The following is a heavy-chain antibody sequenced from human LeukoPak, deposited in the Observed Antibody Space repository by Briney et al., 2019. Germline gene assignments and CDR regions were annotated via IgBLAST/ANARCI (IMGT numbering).Heavy chain of an antibody. J-gene: IGHJ5*02. CDR3: AGFYGSGRDNWFDP. D-gene: IGHD3-10*01. Sequence: SETLSLTCTVSGGSISSCYWSWIRQPAGKGLEWIGRIYTSGSTNYNPSLKSRVTMSVDTSKNQFSLKLSSVTAADTAVYYCAGFYGSGRDNWFDPWGQGTLVTVSS. V-gene: IGHV4-4*07. CDR2: IYTSGST. CDR1: GGSISSCY.